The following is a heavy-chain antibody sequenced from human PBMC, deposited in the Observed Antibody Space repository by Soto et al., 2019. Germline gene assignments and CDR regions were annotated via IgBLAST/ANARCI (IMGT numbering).Heavy chain of an antibody. Sequence: QVQLQESGPGLVKPSQTLSLTCTVSGGSISSGDYYWSWIRQPPGKGLEWIGYIYYSGSTYYNPSLKSRITISVDTSKNPFSLKLSSVTAADTAVYYCARERPDGARLDPWGQGTLVTVSS. V-gene: IGHV4-30-4*01. CDR2: IYYSGST. D-gene: IGHD6-6*01. J-gene: IGHJ5*02. CDR3: ARERPDGARLDP. CDR1: GGSISSGDYY.